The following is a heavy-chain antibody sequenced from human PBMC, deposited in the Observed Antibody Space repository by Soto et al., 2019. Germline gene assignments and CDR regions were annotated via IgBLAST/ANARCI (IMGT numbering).Heavy chain of an antibody. CDR2: IIPISGTA. V-gene: IGHV1-69*01. J-gene: IGHJ3*02. CDR3: ARGGGSYGADAYDI. D-gene: IGHD3-16*01. Sequence: QVQLVQSGAEVKKPGSSVKVSCKASGGTFSSYSISWVRQAPGQGLEWMGGIIPISGTANYAQKFQGRVTLTADGSTTTAYMQLSSLRSEDSAVYYCARGGGSYGADAYDIWRQGTMVTVSS. CDR1: GGTFSSYS.